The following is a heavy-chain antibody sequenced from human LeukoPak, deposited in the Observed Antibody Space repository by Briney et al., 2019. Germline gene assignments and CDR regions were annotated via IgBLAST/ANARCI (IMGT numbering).Heavy chain of an antibody. CDR2: MNPNSGNT. J-gene: IGHJ4*02. CDR1: GGTFSSYD. D-gene: IGHD1-26*01. V-gene: IGHV1-8*03. Sequence: ASVKVSCKASGGTFSSYDINWVRQATGQGLEWMGWMNPNSGNTGYAQKFQGRVTITRNTSISTAYMELSSLRSEDTAVYYCARFTVYSGSSHFDYWGQGTLVTVSS. CDR3: ARFTVYSGSSHFDY.